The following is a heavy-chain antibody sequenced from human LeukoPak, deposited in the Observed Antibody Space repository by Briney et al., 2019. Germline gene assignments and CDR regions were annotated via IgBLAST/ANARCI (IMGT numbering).Heavy chain of an antibody. CDR1: GGTFSSYA. J-gene: IGHJ4*02. Sequence: SVKVSCKASGGTFSSYAISWVRQAPGQGLEWMGRIIPIFGTANYAQKFQGRVTITTDESTSTAYTELSSLRSEDTAVYYCARAVHYDSSGYTLTPYFDYWGQGTLVTVSS. D-gene: IGHD3-22*01. CDR3: ARAVHYDSSGYTLTPYFDY. CDR2: IIPIFGTA. V-gene: IGHV1-69*05.